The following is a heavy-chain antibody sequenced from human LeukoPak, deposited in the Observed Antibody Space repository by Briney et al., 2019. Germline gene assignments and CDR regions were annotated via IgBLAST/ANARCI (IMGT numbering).Heavy chain of an antibody. CDR3: ARAVDFWSDMDV. J-gene: IGHJ6*03. CDR1: GVSISSGSYY. CDR2: IYYSGST. V-gene: IGHV4-61*01. Sequence: PSQTLSLTCTVSGVSISSGSYYWSWIRQPPGKGLEWIGYIYYSGSTNYNPSLKSRVTISVDTSKNQFSLKLSSVTAADTAVYYCARAVDFWSDMDVWGKGTTVTVSS. D-gene: IGHD3-3*01.